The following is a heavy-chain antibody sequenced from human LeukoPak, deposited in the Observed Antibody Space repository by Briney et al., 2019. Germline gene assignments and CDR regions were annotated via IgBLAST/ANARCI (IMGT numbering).Heavy chain of an antibody. J-gene: IGHJ3*02. CDR1: GFAFSSYG. D-gene: IGHD6-19*01. CDR2: ISYDGSNK. V-gene: IGHV3-30*18. Sequence: PGRPLRLSCAASGFAFSSYGMHWVRQAPGKGLEWVAVISYDGSNKYFADSVKGRFTISRDNSKNTLYLQMNSLRAEDTAVYYCAKDSGIAVAGTLRAFDIWGQGTMVTVSS. CDR3: AKDSGIAVAGTLRAFDI.